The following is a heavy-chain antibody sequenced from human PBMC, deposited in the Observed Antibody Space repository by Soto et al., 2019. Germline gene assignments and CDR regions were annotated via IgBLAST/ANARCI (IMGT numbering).Heavy chain of an antibody. V-gene: IGHV3-23*01. CDR3: AKDTSYDILTEAFDY. J-gene: IGHJ4*02. Sequence: PGGSLRLSCAASGFTFSSYAMSWVRQAPGKGLEWVSAISGSGGSTYYADSVKGRFTISRDNSKNTLYLQMNSLRAEDAAVYYCAKDTSYDILTEAFDYWGQGTLVTVSS. D-gene: IGHD3-9*01. CDR1: GFTFSSYA. CDR2: ISGSGGST.